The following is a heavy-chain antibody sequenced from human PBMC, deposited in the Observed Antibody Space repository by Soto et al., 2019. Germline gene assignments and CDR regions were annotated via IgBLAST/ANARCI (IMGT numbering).Heavy chain of an antibody. CDR1: GFTFSSYS. CDR2: ISSSSSTI. CDR3: ASGYSSGWYAGFDP. J-gene: IGHJ5*02. Sequence: EVQLVESGGGLVQPGGSLRLSCAASGFTFSSYSMNWVRQAPGKGLEWVSYISSSSSTIYYADSVKGRFTISRDNAKNSLYLQMNSLRDEDTAVYYCASGYSSGWYAGFDPWGQGTLVTVSS. V-gene: IGHV3-48*02. D-gene: IGHD6-19*01.